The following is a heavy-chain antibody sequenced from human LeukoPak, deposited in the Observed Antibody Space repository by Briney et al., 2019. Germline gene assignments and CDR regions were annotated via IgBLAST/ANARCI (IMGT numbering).Heavy chain of an antibody. CDR2: IYYSGST. Sequence: PSETLSLTCTVSDGSISSYYWSWIRQPPGKGLEWIGYIYYSGSTNYNPSLKSRVTISVDTSKNQFSLKLSSVTAADTAVYYCARDAKSDYGGNSWHAFDIWGQGTMVTVSS. CDR3: ARDAKSDYGGNSWHAFDI. D-gene: IGHD4-23*01. CDR1: DGSISSYY. V-gene: IGHV4-59*01. J-gene: IGHJ3*02.